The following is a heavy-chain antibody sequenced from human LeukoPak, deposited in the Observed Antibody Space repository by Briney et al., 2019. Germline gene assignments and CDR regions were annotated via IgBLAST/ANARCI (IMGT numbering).Heavy chain of an antibody. J-gene: IGHJ3*02. V-gene: IGHV3-23*01. CDR1: GFTVSSNY. Sequence: PGGSLRLSCAASGFTVSSNYMSWVRQAPGKGLEWVSAISGSGGSTYYADSVKGRFTISRDNSKNTLYLQMNSLRAEDTAVYYCARSGFWSGYYKWRTRSADDAFDIWGQGTMVTVSS. CDR3: ARSGFWSGYYKWRTRSADDAFDI. D-gene: IGHD3-3*01. CDR2: ISGSGGST.